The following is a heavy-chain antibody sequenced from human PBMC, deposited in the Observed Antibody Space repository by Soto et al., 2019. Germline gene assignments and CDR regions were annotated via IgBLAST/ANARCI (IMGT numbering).Heavy chain of an antibody. V-gene: IGHV3-30-3*01. Sequence: QVQLVESGGGVVQPGRSLRLSCAASGFIFSSNAMHWARQAPGKGLEWVAVIANDGSNKYYADSVKGRFTISRDNSKNTLYLQMNSLSAEDTAVYYCTRADPTVTLSVFDPWGQGTLVTVSS. CDR1: GFIFSSNA. D-gene: IGHD4-17*01. CDR2: IANDGSNK. J-gene: IGHJ5*02. CDR3: TRADPTVTLSVFDP.